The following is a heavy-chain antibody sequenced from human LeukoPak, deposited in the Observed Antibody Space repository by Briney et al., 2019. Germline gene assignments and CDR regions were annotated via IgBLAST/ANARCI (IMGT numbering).Heavy chain of an antibody. Sequence: GGSLRLSCAASGFTFSSHWMHWVRQAPGKGLVWVSRINSDGSSISYADSVKGRFTISRDNAKNSLYLQMNSLRAEDTAIYYCTRVGYIDEGIDYWGQGTLVTVSS. CDR2: INSDGSSI. J-gene: IGHJ4*02. CDR1: GFTFSSHW. CDR3: TRVGYIDEGIDY. V-gene: IGHV3-74*01. D-gene: IGHD5-24*01.